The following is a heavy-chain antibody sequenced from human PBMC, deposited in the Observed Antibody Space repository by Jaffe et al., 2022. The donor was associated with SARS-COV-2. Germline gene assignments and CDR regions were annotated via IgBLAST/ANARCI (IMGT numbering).Heavy chain of an antibody. CDR2: ISGSGTNT. D-gene: IGHD6-13*01. Sequence: EVQLLESGGELVQPGGSLRLSCAASGFTFYSYAISWVRQAPGKGLEWVSFISGSGTNTNYADSVKGRFTISRDNSKNTVFLQMNSLRADDTAIYYCAKGVGSSRLGGYYAMDVWGQGSTVTVSS. V-gene: IGHV3-23*01. J-gene: IGHJ6*02. CDR3: AKGVGSSRLGGYYAMDV. CDR1: GFTFYSYA.